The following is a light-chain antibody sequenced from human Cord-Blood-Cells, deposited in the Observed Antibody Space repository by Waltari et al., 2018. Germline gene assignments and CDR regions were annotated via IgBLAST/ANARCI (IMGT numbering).Light chain of an antibody. CDR2: DVS. CDR1: SSDVGSYNL. J-gene: IGLJ1*01. Sequence: QSALTQPASVSGSPGQSITISSTGTSSDVGSYNLVSWYQQHQGKAPKLMIYDVSKGPSGVSNRFSGSKSGTTASLTISGLQAEEEADYYSCSYAGSSTYVFGTRTKVTV. CDR3: CSYAGSSTYV. V-gene: IGLV2-23*02.